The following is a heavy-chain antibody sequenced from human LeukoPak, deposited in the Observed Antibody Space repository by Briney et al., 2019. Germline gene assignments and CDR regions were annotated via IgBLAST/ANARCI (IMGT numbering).Heavy chain of an antibody. V-gene: IGHV4-59*01. Sequence: PSETLSLTCTVSGGSISSYYWSWIRQPPGKGLEWIGYIYYSGSTNYNPPLKSRVTISVDTSKNQFSLKLSSVTAADTAAYYCARGGQWPNSSFDYWGQGTLVTVSS. J-gene: IGHJ4*02. CDR2: IYYSGST. CDR1: GGSISSYY. CDR3: ARGGQWPNSSFDY. D-gene: IGHD6-19*01.